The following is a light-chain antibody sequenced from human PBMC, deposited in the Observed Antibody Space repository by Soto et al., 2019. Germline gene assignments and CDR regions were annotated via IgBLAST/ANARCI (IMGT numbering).Light chain of an antibody. J-gene: IGLJ1*01. CDR3: KSYAGSNTYV. V-gene: IGLV2-8*01. Sequence: QSVLTQPPSASGSPGQSVTISCTGTKSDIGGYEFVSWYQHHPGKAPRLIIYEVVQRPSGVPDRFSGSKSGNTASLTVSGLQAADEADYFCKSYAGSNTYVFGSGTKVTVL. CDR1: KSDIGGYEF. CDR2: EVV.